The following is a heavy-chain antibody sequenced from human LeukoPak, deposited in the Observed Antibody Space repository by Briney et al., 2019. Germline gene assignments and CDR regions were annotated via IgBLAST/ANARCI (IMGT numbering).Heavy chain of an antibody. J-gene: IGHJ4*02. Sequence: PGGSLTLSCAASGFTVSSNYMSWVRQAPGKGLEWVSVIYSGGSTYYADSVKGRFTISRDNSKNTLYLQMNSLRAEDTAVYYCAKDIHGGSYLRGYFDYWGQGTLVTVSS. CDR1: GFTVSSNY. CDR2: IYSGGST. D-gene: IGHD1-26*01. V-gene: IGHV3-53*01. CDR3: AKDIHGGSYLRGYFDY.